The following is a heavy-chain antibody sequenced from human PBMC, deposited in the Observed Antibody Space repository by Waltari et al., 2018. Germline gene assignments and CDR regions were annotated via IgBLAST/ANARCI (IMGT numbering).Heavy chain of an antibody. D-gene: IGHD6-13*01. J-gene: IGHJ4*02. V-gene: IGHV1-69-2*01. Sequence: EVQLVQSGAEVKKPGATVKISCKVSGYTFTDYYMHWVQQAPGKGLEWMGLVDPEDGETIYAEKFQGRVTITRNTSISTAYMELSSLRSEDTAVYYCARGDSIAAAGPDYWGQGTLVTVSS. CDR3: ARGDSIAAAGPDY. CDR2: VDPEDGET. CDR1: GYTFTDYY.